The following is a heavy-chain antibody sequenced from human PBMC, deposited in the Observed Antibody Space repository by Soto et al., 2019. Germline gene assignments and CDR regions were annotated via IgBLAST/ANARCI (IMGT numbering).Heavy chain of an antibody. CDR3: ARGQEGVVATH. CDR1: GGSLSGYY. V-gene: IGHV4-34*01. J-gene: IGHJ4*02. D-gene: IGHD5-12*01. Sequence: QVQLQQWGAGLLKPSETLSLNCAVNGGSLSGYYWSWIRQPPGKGLEWIGEIKDGGRTNYSPSLKCRATISSDTSNNQFSPRLYSVTAADTGVYYCARGQEGVVATHWDQGTLVTVSS. CDR2: IKDGGRT.